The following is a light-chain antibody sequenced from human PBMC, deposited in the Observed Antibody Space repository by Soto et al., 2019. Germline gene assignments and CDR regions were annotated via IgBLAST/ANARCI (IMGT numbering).Light chain of an antibody. CDR1: QSISVW. CDR3: QQYNDYSWT. Sequence: DIHMTQSPSTLSASVGDRVTITCRASQSISVWLAWYQQKPGKAPNLLIYKTSSLETGVPSRFSGSGSGTEFTLTISSLQTDEFATYYCQQYNDYSWTFGQGTKVEIK. CDR2: KTS. J-gene: IGKJ1*01. V-gene: IGKV1-5*03.